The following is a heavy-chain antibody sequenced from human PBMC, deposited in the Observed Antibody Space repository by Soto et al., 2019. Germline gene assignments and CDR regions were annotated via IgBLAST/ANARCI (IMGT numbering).Heavy chain of an antibody. CDR1: GFTFSGSA. V-gene: IGHV3-73*01. Sequence: EVQLVEYGGGLVQPGGSLKLSCAASGFTFSGSAMHWVRQASGKGLEWVGRIRSKANSYATAYAASVKGRFTISRDDSKNTAYLQMNSLKTEDTAVYYCTRHSYNWNYVIPNPDTYYYYYMDVWGKGTTVTVSS. J-gene: IGHJ6*03. CDR2: IRSKANSYAT. CDR3: TRHSYNWNYVIPNPDTYYYYYMDV. D-gene: IGHD1-7*01.